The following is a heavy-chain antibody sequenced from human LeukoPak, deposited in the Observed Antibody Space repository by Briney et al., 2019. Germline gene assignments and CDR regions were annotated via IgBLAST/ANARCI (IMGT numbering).Heavy chain of an antibody. CDR2: IYYSGST. D-gene: IGHD1-26*01. CDR3: ARGRGRHYHDY. CDR1: GSMYNYY. Sequence: SETLSLTCTVSGSMYNYYWSWIRQPPGKGLEWIGYIYYSGSTNYNPSLKSRVTISVDTSKNQFSLKLSSVTAADTAVYYCARGRGRHYHDYWGQGTLVTVSS. V-gene: IGHV4-59*01. J-gene: IGHJ4*02.